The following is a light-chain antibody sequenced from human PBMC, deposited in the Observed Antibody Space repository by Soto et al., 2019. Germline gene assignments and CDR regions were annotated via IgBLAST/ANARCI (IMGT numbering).Light chain of an antibody. Sequence: DIQMTQSPSSLSASVGDRVTISCRASQSISKYLNWYQHKPGKAPNLLIYAASHLRSGVPTRFSGRGTGTSFTLTISSLQHEDFATYYCQQSYSNPGTFGRGTNVELK. CDR3: QQSYSNPGT. V-gene: IGKV1-39*01. J-gene: IGKJ1*01. CDR1: QSISKY. CDR2: AAS.